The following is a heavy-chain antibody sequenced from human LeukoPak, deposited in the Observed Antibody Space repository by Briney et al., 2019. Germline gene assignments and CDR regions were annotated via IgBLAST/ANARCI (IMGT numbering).Heavy chain of an antibody. CDR2: IPGGSGAI. J-gene: IGHJ3*02. CDR3: ARGRRDYYGSGSYLVAAFDI. V-gene: IGHV3-21*05. CDR1: GFTFSTTG. Sequence: GGSLRLSCEVSGFTFSTTGMNWVRQAPGKGLEWVSYIPGGSGAIYYADSVKGRFTISRDNAKNSLYLQMNSLRAEDTAVYYCARGRRDYYGSGSYLVAAFDIWGQGTMVTVSS. D-gene: IGHD3-10*01.